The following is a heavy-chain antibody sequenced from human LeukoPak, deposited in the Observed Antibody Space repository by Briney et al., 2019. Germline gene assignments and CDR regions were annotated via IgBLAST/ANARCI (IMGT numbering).Heavy chain of an antibody. Sequence: SETLSLTCTVSGGSISSYFWSWIRQPPGKGLEWIGYIYYSGNTNYNPSLKSRVTISVDTSKNQFSLYLSSVTAADTAVYYCAREATHYDILTGYYHYFDYWGQGTLVTVSS. CDR2: IYYSGNT. CDR1: GGSISSYF. J-gene: IGHJ4*02. V-gene: IGHV4-59*01. D-gene: IGHD3-9*01. CDR3: AREATHYDILTGYYHYFDY.